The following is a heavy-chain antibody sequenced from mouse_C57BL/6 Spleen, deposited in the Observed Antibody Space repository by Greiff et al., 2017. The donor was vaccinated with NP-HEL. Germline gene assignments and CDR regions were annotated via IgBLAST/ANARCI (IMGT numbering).Heavy chain of an antibody. J-gene: IGHJ2*01. CDR3: ARRDGYYGFGY. CDR1: GYTFTSYW. CDR2: IDPSDSYT. Sequence: VQLQQPGAELVMPGASVKLSCKASGYTFTSYWMHWVKQRPGQGLEWIGEIDPSDSYTNYNRKFKGKSTLTVDKSSSTAYMQLSSLTSEDSAVYYCARRDGYYGFGYWGQGTTLTVSS. D-gene: IGHD2-3*01. V-gene: IGHV1-69*01.